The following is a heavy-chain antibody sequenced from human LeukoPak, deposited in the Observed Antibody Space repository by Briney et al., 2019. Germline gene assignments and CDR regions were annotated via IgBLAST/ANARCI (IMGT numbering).Heavy chain of an antibody. J-gene: IGHJ4*02. D-gene: IGHD1-1*01. Sequence: GGSLRLPCAASGFTFSNYAIHWVRQAPGKGLEWVAVITYDGRNKYYADSVKGRFTISRDNSKSTLYLQINSLRAEDTAVYYCARGLLETTTTYFDYWGQGTLVTVSS. CDR2: ITYDGRNK. CDR1: GFTFSNYA. V-gene: IGHV3-30*04. CDR3: ARGLLETTTTYFDY.